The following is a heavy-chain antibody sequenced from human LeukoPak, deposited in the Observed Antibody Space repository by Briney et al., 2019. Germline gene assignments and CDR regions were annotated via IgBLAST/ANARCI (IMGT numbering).Heavy chain of an antibody. CDR3: ARALPPLRYYDSSGYPDAFDI. D-gene: IGHD3-22*01. CDR1: GFTFSSYS. CDR2: ISSSSSYI. V-gene: IGHV3-21*01. J-gene: IGHJ3*02. Sequence: GGSLRLSCAASGFTFSSYSMNWVRQAPGKGLEWVSSISSSSSYIYYADSVKGRFTISRDNATNSLYLQMNSLRAEDTAVYYCARALPPLRYYDSSGYPDAFDIWGQGTMVTVSS.